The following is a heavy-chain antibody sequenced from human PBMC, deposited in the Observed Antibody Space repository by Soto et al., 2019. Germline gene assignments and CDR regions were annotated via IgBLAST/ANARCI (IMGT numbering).Heavy chain of an antibody. CDR1: GGSVSSYY. CDR3: ARHEYGDPFEY. D-gene: IGHD4-17*01. Sequence: PSETLSLTCAVSGGSVSSYYWSWIRQPPGKGLEWIAYIHYSGSTNYNSSLKSRVTISLDTSKNQFSLKLSSVTAADTAVYYCARHEYGDPFEYWGQGTLVTVSS. J-gene: IGHJ4*02. V-gene: IGHV4-59*08. CDR2: IHYSGST.